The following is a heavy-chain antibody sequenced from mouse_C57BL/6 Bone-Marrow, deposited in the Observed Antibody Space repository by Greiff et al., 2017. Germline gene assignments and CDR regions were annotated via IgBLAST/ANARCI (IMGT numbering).Heavy chain of an antibody. CDR1: GYTFTSYW. CDR3: ARHYGSSYVFFDV. Sequence: VQLQQPGAELVMPGASVKLSCKASGYTFTSYWMHWVKQRPGQGLEWIGEIDPSDSYTNYNQKFKGKSTLTVDKSSSPAYMQLSSLTAEDAAVYYCARHYGSSYVFFDVWGTGTTVTVSS. D-gene: IGHD1-1*01. J-gene: IGHJ1*03. CDR2: IDPSDSYT. V-gene: IGHV1-69*01.